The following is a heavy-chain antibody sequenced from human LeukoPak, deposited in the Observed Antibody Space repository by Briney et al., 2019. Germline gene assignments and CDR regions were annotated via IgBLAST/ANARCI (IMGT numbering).Heavy chain of an antibody. Sequence: PGGSLRLSCAASGFTFSSYGMHWVRQAPGKGLEWVAFIRYDGNDKYYADSVKGRFTISRDNSKNTLYLQMNTLRVEDTAVYYCAKDSTYDILTGDYRRRTNWFDPWGQGTLVTVSS. D-gene: IGHD3-9*01. J-gene: IGHJ5*02. CDR3: AKDSTYDILTGDYRRRTNWFDP. CDR2: IRYDGNDK. CDR1: GFTFSSYG. V-gene: IGHV3-30*02.